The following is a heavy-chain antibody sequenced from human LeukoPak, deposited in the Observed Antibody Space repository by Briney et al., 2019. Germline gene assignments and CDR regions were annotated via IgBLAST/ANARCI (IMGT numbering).Heavy chain of an antibody. CDR2: ISISSDTI. J-gene: IGHJ3*02. Sequence: GGSLTLSCAASGFTFSTYSMNWVRQAPGKGLEWVSYISISSDTIYYADSVKGRFTISRENAKNSLYLQMNSLRAEDTAVYYCARDQGGGYAYGSVFDIWGQGTMVTVSS. CDR3: ARDQGGGYAYGSVFDI. V-gene: IGHV3-48*04. CDR1: GFTFSTYS. D-gene: IGHD5-18*01.